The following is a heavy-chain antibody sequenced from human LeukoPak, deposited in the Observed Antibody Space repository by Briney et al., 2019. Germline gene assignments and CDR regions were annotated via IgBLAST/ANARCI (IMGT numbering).Heavy chain of an antibody. J-gene: IGHJ4*02. CDR2: IYYTGNT. CDR3: AREGGQVATTLRYFDY. Sequence: SETLSLTCTVSGDSISSYYWSWIRQPPGKRLEWIGYIYYTGNTKYNPSLKSRVTISVDTSKSQFSLKLTSMTAADTAVYYCAREGGQVATTLRYFDYWGQGTLVTVSS. CDR1: GDSISSYY. V-gene: IGHV4-59*01. D-gene: IGHD5-24*01.